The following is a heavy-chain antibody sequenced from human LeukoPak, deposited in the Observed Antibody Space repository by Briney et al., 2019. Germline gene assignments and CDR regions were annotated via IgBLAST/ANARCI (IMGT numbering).Heavy chain of an antibody. D-gene: IGHD3-10*01. Sequence: GGSLTLSCAASGFTFSIYEMNWARQPRGEGLEWVSYIISSGSTINYADSVKGRFTISRDNAKNSLYLQMNSLRAEDTAVYYCARDYGSGSYKPLDYWGQGTLVTVSS. V-gene: IGHV3-48*03. CDR3: ARDYGSGSYKPLDY. CDR1: GFTFSIYE. J-gene: IGHJ4*02. CDR2: IISSGSTI.